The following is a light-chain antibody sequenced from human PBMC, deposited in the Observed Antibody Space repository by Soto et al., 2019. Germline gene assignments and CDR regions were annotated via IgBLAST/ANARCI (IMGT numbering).Light chain of an antibody. CDR3: QEHYSGPPVA. CDR1: QGIDLS. CDR2: SAS. V-gene: IGKV1-27*01. Sequence: DIQMTQSPSSLSASVGDRVTITCRASQGIDLSLAWYQQKPGKVPNLLIYSASTLQSGVPSRFSGSGSGPDFTLTITSLQPEDVATYYCQEHYSGPPVAFGPGTKVDV. J-gene: IGKJ3*01.